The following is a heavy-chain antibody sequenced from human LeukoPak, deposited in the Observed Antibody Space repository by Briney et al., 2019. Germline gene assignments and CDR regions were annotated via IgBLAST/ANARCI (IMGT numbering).Heavy chain of an antibody. CDR3: ARVRAAAGTVYFDY. J-gene: IGHJ4*02. CDR2: MYYSGST. D-gene: IGHD6-13*01. Sequence: PSETLSLTCTVSGGSISSSSYYWGWIRQPPGKGLEWIGNMYYSGSTYYNPSLESRVTISVDTSKNQFSLKLSSVTAADTAVYYCARVRAAAGTVYFDYWGQGTLVTVSS. CDR1: GGSISSSSYY. V-gene: IGHV4-39*07.